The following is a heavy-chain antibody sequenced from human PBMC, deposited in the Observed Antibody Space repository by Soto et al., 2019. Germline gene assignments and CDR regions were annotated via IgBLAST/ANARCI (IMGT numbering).Heavy chain of an antibody. CDR3: ASDYDMCSGYRSPVDY. J-gene: IGHJ4*02. Sequence: QVQLVESGGDLVKPGGSLRLSCAASGYTFSDYYMSWIRQAPGKGLEWISYIDTSGTKIYYAGSVKCRFTITRDNAKNSLYLEMNSMRDEDTAVYYCASDYDMCSGYRSPVDYWGQGTLGTVSS. V-gene: IGHV3-11*01. CDR1: GYTFSDYY. CDR2: IDTSGTKI. D-gene: IGHD3-3*01.